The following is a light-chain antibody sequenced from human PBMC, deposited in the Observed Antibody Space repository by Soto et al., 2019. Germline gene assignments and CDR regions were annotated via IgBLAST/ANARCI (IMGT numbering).Light chain of an antibody. J-gene: IGKJ4*01. CDR1: QSVSGSY. CDR3: QQYGSSSLT. Sequence: EIVLTQSPGGVSLSPGERATLSCRASQSVSGSYLAWYQQKPGQAPRLHIYGASTRATGIPDRFSGSGSGTDFTLTISRLEPEDVAVYYCQQYGSSSLTFGGGTKVEI. V-gene: IGKV3-20*01. CDR2: GAS.